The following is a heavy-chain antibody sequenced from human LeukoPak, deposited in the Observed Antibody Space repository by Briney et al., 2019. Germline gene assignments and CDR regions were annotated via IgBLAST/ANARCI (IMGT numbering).Heavy chain of an antibody. CDR3: ARDILIFSPGDAFDI. D-gene: IGHD2-8*01. CDR2: INPSGGST. Sequence: ASVTVSFKASGYTFTSYYMHWVRQAPGQGLEWMGIINPSGGSTSYAQKFQGRVTMTRDTSTSTVYMELSSLRSEDTAVYYCARDILIFSPGDAFDIWGQGTMVTVSS. J-gene: IGHJ3*02. V-gene: IGHV1-46*01. CDR1: GYTFTSYY.